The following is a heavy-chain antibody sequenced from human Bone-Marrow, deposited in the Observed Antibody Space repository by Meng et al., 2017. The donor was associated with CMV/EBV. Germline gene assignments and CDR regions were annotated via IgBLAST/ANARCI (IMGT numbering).Heavy chain of an antibody. CDR2: ISSSSSYI. Sequence: GGSLRLSCAASGFTFSSYSMNWVRQAPGKGLEWVSSISSSSSYIYYADSVKGRFTISRDNAKNSLYLQMNSLRAEDTAVYYCAGVLGYCGGDCPVDYWGQGTLVTVSS. D-gene: IGHD2-21*01. J-gene: IGHJ4*02. CDR1: GFTFSSYS. CDR3: AGVLGYCGGDCPVDY. V-gene: IGHV3-21*01.